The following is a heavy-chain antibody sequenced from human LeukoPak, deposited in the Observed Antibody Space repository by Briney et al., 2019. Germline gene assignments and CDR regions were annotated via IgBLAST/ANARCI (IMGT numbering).Heavy chain of an antibody. CDR3: ARDPRRITIFGVVIRALDY. D-gene: IGHD3-3*01. CDR1: GYTFTSYY. V-gene: IGHV1-2*02. Sequence: ASVKVSCKASGYTFTSYYMHWVRQAPGQGLEWMGWINPNSGGTNYAQKFQGRVTMTRDTPISTAYMELSRLRSDDTAVYYCARDPRRITIFGVVIRALDYWGQGTLVTVSS. CDR2: INPNSGGT. J-gene: IGHJ4*02.